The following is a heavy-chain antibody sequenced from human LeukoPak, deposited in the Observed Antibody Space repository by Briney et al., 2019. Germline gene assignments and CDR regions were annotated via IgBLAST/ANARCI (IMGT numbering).Heavy chain of an antibody. CDR3: ARQPNYYDSSGYHHYFDY. V-gene: IGHV4-38-2*02. D-gene: IGHD3-22*01. J-gene: IGHJ4*02. Sequence: PSETLSLTCTVSGYSISSGYFWSWIRQPPGKGLEWIGSIYHSGNTYYNPSLKSRVTISMDTSKNQFSLKLSSVTAADTAVYYCARQPNYYDSSGYHHYFDYWGQGTLVTVSS. CDR2: IYHSGNT. CDR1: GYSISSGYF.